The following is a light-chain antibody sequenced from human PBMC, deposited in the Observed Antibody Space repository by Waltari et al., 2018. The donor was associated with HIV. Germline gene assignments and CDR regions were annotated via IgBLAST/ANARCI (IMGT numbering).Light chain of an antibody. J-gene: IGKJ5*01. CDR1: QSVSSGY. Sequence: EIVLTQSPGTLSWSPVERATISCRAIQSVSSGYLAWYEQKPGQGSRLLMYGGANRATGMPDRRSASGSGTDFTITISRLGPEDCVVYYCQQYSSSLPITFGQGTRMEIK. CDR3: QQYSSSLPIT. V-gene: IGKV3-20*01. CDR2: GGA.